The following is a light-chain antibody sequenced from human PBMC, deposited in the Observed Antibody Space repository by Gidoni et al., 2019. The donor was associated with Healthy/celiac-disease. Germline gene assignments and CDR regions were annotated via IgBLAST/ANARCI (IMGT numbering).Light chain of an antibody. CDR1: QSVSSY. V-gene: IGKV3-11*01. CDR2: DAS. Sequence: EIVLTQSPATLSLSPGERATLSCRASQSVSSYLAWYQQKPGQAPRLLIYDASNRATGIPARFSGSGSGTDFTLTISSLEPEDFAVYYCQQRSNWPPEGTXGXGTKVEIK. CDR3: QQRSNWPPEGT. J-gene: IGKJ4*01.